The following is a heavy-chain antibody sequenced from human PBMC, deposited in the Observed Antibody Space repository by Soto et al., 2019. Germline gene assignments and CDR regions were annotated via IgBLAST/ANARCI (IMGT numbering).Heavy chain of an antibody. D-gene: IGHD3-9*01. J-gene: IGHJ4*02. CDR3: AREVWEWRYFDWLTPSFDY. CDR1: GFTFSSYA. CDR2: ISYDGSNK. Sequence: QVQLVESEGGVVQPGRSLRLSCAASGFTFSSYAMHWVRQAPGKGLEWVAVISYDGSNKYYADSVKGRFTISRDNSKNTLYLQMNSLRAEDTAVYYCAREVWEWRYFDWLTPSFDYWGQGTLVTVSS. V-gene: IGHV3-30-3*01.